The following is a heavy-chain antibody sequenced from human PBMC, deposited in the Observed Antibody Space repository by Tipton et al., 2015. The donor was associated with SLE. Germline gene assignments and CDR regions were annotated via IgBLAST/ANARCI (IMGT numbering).Heavy chain of an antibody. CDR2: IRYDGSNK. CDR1: GFRLSSYW. Sequence: SLRLSCVASGFRLSSYWMHWVRQAPGKGLEWVAFIRYDGSNKYYADSVKGRFTISRDNSKNTLSLQLNSVRDEDTAVYYCARALGYSISTAALDSWGQGTLVTVSS. V-gene: IGHV3-30*02. D-gene: IGHD6-6*01. CDR3: ARALGYSISTAALDS. J-gene: IGHJ4*02.